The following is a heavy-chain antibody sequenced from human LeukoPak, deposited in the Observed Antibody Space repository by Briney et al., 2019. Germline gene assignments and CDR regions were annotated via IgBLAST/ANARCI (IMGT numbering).Heavy chain of an antibody. V-gene: IGHV3-7*01. CDR3: ARAGNYNFWSGYRGTDY. Sequence: GGSLRLSCAGSGFTFSSYWMTWVRRAPGKGLEWVASIKQDGSEIYYVDSVKGRFTISRDNAKNSVYLQMNSLRVEDTAVYYCARAGNYNFWSGYRGTDYWGQGTLVTVSS. D-gene: IGHD3-3*01. CDR2: IKQDGSEI. CDR1: GFTFSSYW. J-gene: IGHJ4*02.